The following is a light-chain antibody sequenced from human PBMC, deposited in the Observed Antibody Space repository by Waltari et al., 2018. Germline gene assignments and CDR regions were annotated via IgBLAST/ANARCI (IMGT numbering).Light chain of an antibody. Sequence: DIVLTQSPGTLSLSPGERATLSCRASQSVSSISFTWYQQRPGQAPRLLIYGTSSRATDIPDRFSGSESGTDFTLTSSRLEPEDFAVYFCQHYDGSAVTFGGGTKVEIK. CDR2: GTS. CDR3: QHYDGSAVT. CDR1: QSVSSIS. J-gene: IGKJ4*01. V-gene: IGKV3-20*01.